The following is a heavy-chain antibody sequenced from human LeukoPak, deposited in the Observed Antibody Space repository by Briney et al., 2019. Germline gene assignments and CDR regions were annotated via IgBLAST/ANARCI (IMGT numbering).Heavy chain of an antibody. D-gene: IGHD3-3*01. V-gene: IGHV3-30*10. CDR2: ISNDGTDK. CDR3: ARELRFADYYFDY. J-gene: IGHJ4*02. Sequence: GGSLRLSCAASGFTFSTYHMHWVRQAPAKGLEWVAVISNDGTDKYYTDSVKGRFTISRDNSKRTLYLEMNSLRGEDTAVYYCARELRFADYYFDYWGQGTLVTVSS. CDR1: GFTFSTYH.